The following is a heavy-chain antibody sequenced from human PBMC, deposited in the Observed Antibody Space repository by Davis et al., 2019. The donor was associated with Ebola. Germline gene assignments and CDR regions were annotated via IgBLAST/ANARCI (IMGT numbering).Heavy chain of an antibody. D-gene: IGHD2-8*01. J-gene: IGHJ4*02. V-gene: IGHV3-74*01. Sequence: PGGSLRLSCVASGFAFNTYWMHWVRQVPGKGPVWVARIKSDGSGAIYADSVKGRFTISRDNDKSTLYLQMDSLRADDSAVYFWVRDGVGTVGYCTNGSCTPLDWWGQGTRVTVSS. CDR3: VRDGVGTVGYCTNGSCTPLDW. CDR1: GFAFNTYW. CDR2: IKSDGSGA.